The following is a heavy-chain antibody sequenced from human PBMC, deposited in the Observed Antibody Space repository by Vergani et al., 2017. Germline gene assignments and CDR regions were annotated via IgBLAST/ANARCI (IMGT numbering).Heavy chain of an antibody. J-gene: IGHJ4*02. D-gene: IGHD3-10*01. V-gene: IGHV3-23*03. CDR2: IYSGGSST. Sequence: EVQLLESGGGLVQPGGSLRLSCAASGFTFSSYAMSWVRQAPGKGLEWVSVIYSGGSSTYYADSVKGRFTISRDNSKNTLYLQMNSLRAEDTAVYYCAKDGPNYGSESYCFDYWGQGTLVTVSS. CDR3: AKDGPNYGSESYCFDY. CDR1: GFTFSSYA.